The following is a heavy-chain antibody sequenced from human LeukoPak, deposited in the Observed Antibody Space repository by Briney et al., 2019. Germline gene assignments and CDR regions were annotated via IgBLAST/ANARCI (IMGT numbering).Heavy chain of an antibody. J-gene: IGHJ5*02. CDR2: INYSGST. CDR3: ARDRTTVTTTWFDP. D-gene: IGHD4-17*01. CDR1: GGSISSYY. V-gene: IGHV4-59*01. Sequence: SETLSLTCTVSGGSISSYYWSWIRQPPGKGLEWIGYINYSGSTNYNPSLKSRVTISVDTSKNQFSLKLSSVTAADTAVYYCARDRTTVTTTWFDPWGQGTLVTVSS.